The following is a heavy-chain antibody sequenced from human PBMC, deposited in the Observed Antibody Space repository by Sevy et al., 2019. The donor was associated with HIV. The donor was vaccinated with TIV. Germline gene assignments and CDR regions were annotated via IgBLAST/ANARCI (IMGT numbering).Heavy chain of an antibody. D-gene: IGHD2-15*01. V-gene: IGHV1-69*13. CDR1: GGTFSSYA. J-gene: IGHJ6*02. Sequence: ASVKVSYKASGGTFSSYAISWMRQAPGQGLEWMGGIIPIFGTANYAQKFQGRVTITADESTSTAYMELSSLRSEDTAVYYCARVRGDCSGGSCYYYYGMDVWGQGTTVTVSS. CDR3: ARVRGDCSGGSCYYYYGMDV. CDR2: IIPIFGTA.